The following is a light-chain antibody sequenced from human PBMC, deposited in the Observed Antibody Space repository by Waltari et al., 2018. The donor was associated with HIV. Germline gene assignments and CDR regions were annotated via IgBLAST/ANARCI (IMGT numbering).Light chain of an antibody. Sequence: QTVLTQPPSASGTPGQRVPLSCSGSSRDFGSHTVSRYQHLPGTAPKLLDYNKIQRPSGVPDRFSGSKSDTSAALAIIGLQSEDEAGYFCAAWDDSLSGAIFGGGTKLTVL. V-gene: IGLV1-44*01. J-gene: IGLJ2*01. CDR1: SRDFGSHT. CDR3: AAWDDSLSGAI. CDR2: NKI.